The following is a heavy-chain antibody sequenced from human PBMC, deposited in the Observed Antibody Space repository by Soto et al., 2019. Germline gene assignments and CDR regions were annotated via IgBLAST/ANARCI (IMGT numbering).Heavy chain of an antibody. D-gene: IGHD6-19*01. CDR3: AKDQAVAGPFDY. V-gene: IGHV3-30*18. Sequence: GESLKISCAASGFTFSSYGMHWVRQAPGKGLEWVAVISYDGSNKYYADSVKGRFTISRDNSKNTLYLQMNSLGAEDTAVYYCAKDQAVAGPFDYWGQGTLVTVSS. J-gene: IGHJ4*02. CDR2: ISYDGSNK. CDR1: GFTFSSYG.